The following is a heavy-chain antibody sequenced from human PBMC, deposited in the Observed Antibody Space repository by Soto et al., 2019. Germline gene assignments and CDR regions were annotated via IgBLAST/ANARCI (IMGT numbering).Heavy chain of an antibody. D-gene: IGHD3-9*01. J-gene: IGHJ4*02. Sequence: GGSLRLSCAASGFTFSSYAMSWVRQAPGKGLEWVSFISGSGGRTYYADSVKGRFTISRDNSENTLYLQMNSLRAEDTAVYYCAKCSDVLTGYSDYWGQGTLVTVSS. CDR3: AKCSDVLTGYSDY. CDR2: ISGSGGRT. V-gene: IGHV3-23*01. CDR1: GFTFSSYA.